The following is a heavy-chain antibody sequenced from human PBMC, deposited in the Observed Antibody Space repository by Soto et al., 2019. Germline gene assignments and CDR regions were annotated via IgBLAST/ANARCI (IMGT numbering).Heavy chain of an antibody. CDR2: IYYSGST. CDR3: ARRPPYYYDSSGYIDY. Sequence: SETLSLTCTVSGGSISSSSYYWGWIRQPPGKGLEWIGSIYYSGSTYYNPSLKSRVTISVDTSKNQFSLKLSSVTAADTAVYYCARRPPYYYDSSGYIDYWGQGTLVTVSS. J-gene: IGHJ4*02. CDR1: GGSISSSSYY. D-gene: IGHD3-22*01. V-gene: IGHV4-39*01.